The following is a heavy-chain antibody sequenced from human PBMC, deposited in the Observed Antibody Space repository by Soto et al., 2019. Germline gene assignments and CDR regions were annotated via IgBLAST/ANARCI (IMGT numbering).Heavy chain of an antibody. V-gene: IGHV3-21*01. Sequence: GGSLRLSCAASGFTFSSYSMNWVRQAPGKGLEWVSSISSSSSYIYYADSVKGRFTISRDNAKNSLYLQMNSLRAEDTAVYYCARDGVVVAATNLYYYYYMDVWGKGTTVTVSS. CDR1: GFTFSSYS. CDR2: ISSSSSYI. J-gene: IGHJ6*03. D-gene: IGHD2-15*01. CDR3: ARDGVVVAATNLYYYYYMDV.